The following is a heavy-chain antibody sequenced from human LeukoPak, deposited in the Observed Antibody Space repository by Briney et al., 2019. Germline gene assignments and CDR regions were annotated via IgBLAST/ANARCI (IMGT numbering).Heavy chain of an antibody. CDR2: INPNSGGT. CDR1: GYTFTGYY. V-gene: IGHV1-2*02. Sequence: ASVKVSCKASGYTFTGYYMRWVRQAPGQGLEWMGWINPNSGGTNYAQKFQGRVTMTRDTSISTAYMELSRLRSDDTAVYYCAEGIAVAGNWFDPWGQGTLVTVSS. D-gene: IGHD6-19*01. J-gene: IGHJ5*02. CDR3: AEGIAVAGNWFDP.